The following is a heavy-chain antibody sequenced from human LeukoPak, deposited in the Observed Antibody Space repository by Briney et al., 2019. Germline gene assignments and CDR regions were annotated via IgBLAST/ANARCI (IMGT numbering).Heavy chain of an antibody. Sequence: GGSLRLSCAASGFTFRNLYMDWVRQAPGKGLEWVGRVRNEANYYTTDYATSVKGRFTISRDDSKNSLFLQMNSLKTEDTAVYYCVRVRHGHSFDYWGQGTLVTVSS. D-gene: IGHD4-17*01. J-gene: IGHJ4*02. CDR2: VRNEANYYTT. CDR1: GFTFRNLY. V-gene: IGHV3-72*01. CDR3: VRVRHGHSFDY.